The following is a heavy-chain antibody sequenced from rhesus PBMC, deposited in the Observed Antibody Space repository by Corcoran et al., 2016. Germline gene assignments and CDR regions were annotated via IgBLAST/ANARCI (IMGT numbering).Heavy chain of an antibody. D-gene: IGHD3-28*01. J-gene: IGHJ4*01. CDR3: ARDQGYYDSGYYFGY. CDR1: GGPISGYYY. CDR2: IYGNSAST. V-gene: IGHV4-73*01. Sequence: QVKLQQWGEGLVKPSETLSLTCAASGGPISGYYYWSWTRQPPGKGLEWIGYIYGNSASTNYNPSLKNRVTISKDTSKNQFSLKLSSVTAADTAVYYCARDQGYYDSGYYFGYWGQGVLVTVSS.